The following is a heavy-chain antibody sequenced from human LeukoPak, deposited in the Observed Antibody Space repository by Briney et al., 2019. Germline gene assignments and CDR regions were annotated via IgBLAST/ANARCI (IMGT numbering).Heavy chain of an antibody. J-gene: IGHJ5*02. CDR3: ASSSWSRSNWFDP. CDR1: GFTVNSNY. Sequence: GGSLRLSCAASGFTVNSNYMTWVRQAPGKGLEWVSVIHSGGSTFYADFVKGRFTISRDNSKNTLYLQMNSLRTDDTAVYYCASSSWSRSNWFDPWGQGTLVPVSS. D-gene: IGHD6-13*01. V-gene: IGHV3-66*02. CDR2: IHSGGST.